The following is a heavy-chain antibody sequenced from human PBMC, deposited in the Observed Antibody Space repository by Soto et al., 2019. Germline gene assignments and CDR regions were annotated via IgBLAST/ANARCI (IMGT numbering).Heavy chain of an antibody. CDR2: IYSGGSS. CDR1: GFTVSNSY. Sequence: EVQLVESGGGLVQSGGSLTLSCAASGFTVSNSYMSWVRQAPGKGLEWVSAIYSGGSSYYADSVKGRFTISRDNSRNRLYLQMNSLRAKDTAVYFCARCDGSATYCFFFAYWGQGTPVTVSS. V-gene: IGHV3-66*01. D-gene: IGHD3-10*01. CDR3: ARCDGSATYCFFFAY. J-gene: IGHJ4*02.